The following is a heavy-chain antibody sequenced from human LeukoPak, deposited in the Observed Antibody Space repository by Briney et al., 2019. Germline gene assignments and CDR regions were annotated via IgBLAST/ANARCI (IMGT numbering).Heavy chain of an antibody. D-gene: IGHD6-13*01. Sequence: SETLSLTCIVSGGSISSYYWSWIRQPPGKGLEWIGYIYYSGSTNYKPSLKSRVTISVATSKNQFSLQLNSVTPEDTAVYYCARDDLQLVRRLGGSTEYYYYYYMDVWGKGTTVTVSS. J-gene: IGHJ6*03. CDR3: ARDDLQLVRRLGGSTEYYYYYYMDV. V-gene: IGHV4-59*12. CDR1: GGSISSYY. CDR2: IYYSGST.